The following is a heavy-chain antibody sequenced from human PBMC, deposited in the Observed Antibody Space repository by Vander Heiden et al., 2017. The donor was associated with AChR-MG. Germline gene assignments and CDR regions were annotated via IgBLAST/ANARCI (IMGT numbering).Heavy chain of an antibody. CDR3: ARERYCSSTSCYLGYYYYGMDV. Sequence: QVQLVQSGAEVKKPGSSVKFSCKASGGTFSSSASSWVRQAPGQGLEWMGGIIPIFGTANYAQKFQGRVTITADESTSTAYMELSSLRSEDTAVYYCARERYCSSTSCYLGYYYYGMDVWGQGTTVTVSS. V-gene: IGHV1-69*01. J-gene: IGHJ6*02. CDR1: GGTFSSSA. D-gene: IGHD2-2*01. CDR2: IIPIFGTA.